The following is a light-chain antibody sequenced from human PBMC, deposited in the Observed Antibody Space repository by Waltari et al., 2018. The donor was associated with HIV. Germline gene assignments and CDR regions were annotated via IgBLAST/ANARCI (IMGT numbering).Light chain of an antibody. CDR3: SSYTSSSTFYV. V-gene: IGLV2-14*03. J-gene: IGLJ1*01. Sequence: QSALTQPASVSGSPGQSITLSCTGTSSDVGGYNFVSWYQHNPGKAPKLMIYDVTKRPSGFSNRSSGSKSGNTASLTITGLQAEDEADFYCSSYTSSSTFYVFGTGTKVTVL. CDR2: DVT. CDR1: SSDVGGYNF.